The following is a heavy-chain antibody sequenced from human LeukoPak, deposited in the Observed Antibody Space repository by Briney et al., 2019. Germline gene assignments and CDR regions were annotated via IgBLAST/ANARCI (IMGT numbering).Heavy chain of an antibody. Sequence: GGSLRLSCAASGFTFSTYSMNWVRQAPGKGLEWVSYISVTTRTIHYADSVKGRFTISRDNAKNSLYLQMNCLRAEDTAVYYCARSAPTVRGVIESIYMDVWGKGTTVTVSS. CDR1: GFTFSTYS. J-gene: IGHJ6*03. D-gene: IGHD3-10*01. CDR2: ISVTTRTI. V-gene: IGHV3-48*01. CDR3: ARSAPTVRGVIESIYMDV.